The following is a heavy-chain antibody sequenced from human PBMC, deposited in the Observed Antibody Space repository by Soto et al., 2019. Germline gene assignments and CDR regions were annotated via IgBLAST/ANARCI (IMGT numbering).Heavy chain of an antibody. Sequence: QITLNEYGPTPVKPRQTLTLTFTFSGFSLTTSGVGVCWIRQSPGKAPEWLALIYWDDDKRHSPSRKSSLTITQATSQNQVVPTMADLDPADTATYDCAPWVLSTVFGIVTTTAIYFDFWGQGTPVAVSS. CDR3: APWVLSTVFGIVTTTAIYFDF. CDR2: IYWDDDK. V-gene: IGHV2-5*02. CDR1: GFSLTTSGVG. D-gene: IGHD3-3*01. J-gene: IGHJ4*02.